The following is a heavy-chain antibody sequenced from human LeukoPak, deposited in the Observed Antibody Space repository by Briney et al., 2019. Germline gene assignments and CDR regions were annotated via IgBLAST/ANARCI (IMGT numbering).Heavy chain of an antibody. CDR1: GGSISSYY. CDR2: IYYSGST. J-gene: IGHJ5*02. Sequence: SETPSLTCTVSGGSISSYYWSWIRQPPGKGLEWIGYIYYSGSTNYNPSLKSRVTISVDTSKNQFSLKLSSVTAADTAVYYCARADFWSGYYRGHWFDPWGQGTLVTVSS. D-gene: IGHD3-3*01. V-gene: IGHV4-59*01. CDR3: ARADFWSGYYRGHWFDP.